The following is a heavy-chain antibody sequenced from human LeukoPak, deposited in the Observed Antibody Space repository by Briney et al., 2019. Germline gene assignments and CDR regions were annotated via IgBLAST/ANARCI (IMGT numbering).Heavy chain of an antibody. CDR1: GGSFSGYS. Sequence: PSETLSLTCAFSGGSFSGYSWSWIRQTPGQGLEWLGESNHRGSNNYNPSLKSRVTISVGASKSQFSLKLSSVTAADTAVYYCARVSRWFLAVAGYADYWGQGTQVTVSS. CDR3: ARVSRWFLAVAGYADY. J-gene: IGHJ4*02. D-gene: IGHD6-19*01. V-gene: IGHV4-34*01. CDR2: SNHRGSN.